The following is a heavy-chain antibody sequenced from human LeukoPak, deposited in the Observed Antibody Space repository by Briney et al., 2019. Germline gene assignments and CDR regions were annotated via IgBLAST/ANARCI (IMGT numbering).Heavy chain of an antibody. J-gene: IGHJ4*02. CDR3: ARGQQLVRFLDY. CDR2: INPNSGGT. V-gene: IGHV1-2*02. CDR1: GYTFTGYY. Sequence: ASVKVSCKASGYTFTGYYTHWVRQAPGQGLEWMGWINPNSGGTNYAQKFQGRVTMTRDTSISTAYMELSRLRSDDTAVYYCARGQQLVRFLDYWGQGTLVTVSS. D-gene: IGHD6-13*01.